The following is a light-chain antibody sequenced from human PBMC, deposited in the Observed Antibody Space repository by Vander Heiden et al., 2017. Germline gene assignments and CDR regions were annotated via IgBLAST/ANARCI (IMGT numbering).Light chain of an antibody. J-gene: IGLJ2*01. CDR3: SSYTSSSTLVV. Sequence: QSALTQPASVSGSPGRSITISCTGTSSDVGGYNYVSWYQQHQGKAPKLMIYDVSNRPSGVSNRFSGSKSGNTASLTISGLQAEDEADYYCSSYTSSSTLVVFGGGTKLTVL. V-gene: IGLV2-14*01. CDR1: SSDVGGYNY. CDR2: DVS.